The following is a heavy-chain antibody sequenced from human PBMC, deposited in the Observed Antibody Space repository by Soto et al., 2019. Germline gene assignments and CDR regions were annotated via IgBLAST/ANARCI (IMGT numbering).Heavy chain of an antibody. CDR3: ERAARWLQSRYFDL. CDR2: IDIAGAT. CDR1: GFTFSNYD. D-gene: IGHD5-12*01. V-gene: IGHV3-13*01. J-gene: IGHJ2*01. Sequence: GGSLRLSCAASGFTFSNYDMHWVRQTTGKGLEWVSAIDIAGATYYPDSVKGRCTISREKAKNSLYLQMNSMRADDTAVYYCERAARWLQSRYFDLWGRGTRVTVSP.